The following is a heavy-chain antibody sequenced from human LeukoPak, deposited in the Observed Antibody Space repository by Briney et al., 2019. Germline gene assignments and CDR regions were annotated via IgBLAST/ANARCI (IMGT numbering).Heavy chain of an antibody. V-gene: IGHV3-30*03. J-gene: IGHJ4*02. CDR1: GFTFSSYG. CDR3: ARGYSYGYDFDY. Sequence: TGRSLRLSCAASGFTFSSYGMHWVRQAPGKGLEWVAVISYDGSNKYYADSVKGRFTISRDNSKNTLYLQMNSLRAEDTAVYYCARGYSYGYDFDYWGQGTLVTVSS. CDR2: ISYDGSNK. D-gene: IGHD5-18*01.